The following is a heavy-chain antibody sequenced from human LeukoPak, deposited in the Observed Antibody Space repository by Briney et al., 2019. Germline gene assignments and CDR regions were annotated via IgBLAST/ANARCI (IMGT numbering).Heavy chain of an antibody. CDR2: IYYSGST. CDR3: ARVGESYCSGGSCYSGLFDY. D-gene: IGHD2-15*01. J-gene: IGHJ4*02. CDR1: GGSISSGGYY. V-gene: IGHV4-31*03. Sequence: SQTLSLTCTVSGGSISSGGYYWSWIPQHPGKGLEWIGYIYYSGSTYYNPSLKSRATISVGTSKNQFSLKLSSVTAADTAVYYCARVGESYCSGGSCYSGLFDYWGQGTLVTVSS.